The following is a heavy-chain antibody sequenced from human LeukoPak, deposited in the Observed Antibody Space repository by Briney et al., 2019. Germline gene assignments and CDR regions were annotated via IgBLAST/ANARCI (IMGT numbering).Heavy chain of an antibody. Sequence: SETLSLTCAVYGGSFSGYSLSWIRQPPGKGLEWIGGINHIVSTNYNSSLKRRVIISVGTAKNQFSLKLSSVTAADTAVYYCARVSGELGITMVRGVKHFDYWGQGTLVTVSS. D-gene: IGHD3-10*01. CDR1: GGSFSGYS. CDR3: ARVSGELGITMVRGVKHFDY. V-gene: IGHV4-34*01. J-gene: IGHJ4*02. CDR2: INHIVST.